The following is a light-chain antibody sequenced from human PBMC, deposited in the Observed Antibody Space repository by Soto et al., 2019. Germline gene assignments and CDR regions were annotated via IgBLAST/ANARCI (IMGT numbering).Light chain of an antibody. Sequence: QSVLTQPASVSGSPGQSITISCTGTSSDVGGYNYVSWYQHHPGKAPKLLIYDVSNRPPGISNRFSGSKSDNTASLTISGLQPEDESDYYCSSYTPCNTRQIVFGTGTMVTVL. CDR3: SSYTPCNTRQIV. J-gene: IGLJ1*01. CDR1: SSDVGGYNY. CDR2: DVS. V-gene: IGLV2-14*03.